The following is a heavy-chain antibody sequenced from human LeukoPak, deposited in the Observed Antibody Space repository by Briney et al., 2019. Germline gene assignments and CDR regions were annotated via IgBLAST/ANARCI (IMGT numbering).Heavy chain of an antibody. D-gene: IGHD6-25*01. J-gene: IGHJ4*02. CDR1: GFTFSSYA. CDR2: IGAGGTFT. CDR3: HGVAAADPDEYYFDY. V-gene: IGHV3-23*01. Sequence: GGSLRLSCTASGFTFSSYAMNWVRQAPGKGLEWVSGIGAGGTFTYYADSVKGRFTIFRDNSRNTLYLQMNSLKTEDTAVYYCHGVAAADPDEYYFDYWGQGTLVTVSS.